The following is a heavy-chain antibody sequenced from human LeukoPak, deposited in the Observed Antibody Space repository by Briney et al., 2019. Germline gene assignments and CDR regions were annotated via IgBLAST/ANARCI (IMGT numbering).Heavy chain of an antibody. J-gene: IGHJ3*02. CDR3: ARGGVINANAFDT. Sequence: SETLSLTCTVSGGSMSNYIWSWIRRPPGRGLEWLGFAYDSGSPKYNPSLMGRVTISLDTSKSQFSLKLSSVTTADSAVYYCARGGVINANAFDTWGQGTRVTVSS. CDR1: GGSMSNYI. CDR2: AYDSGSP. D-gene: IGHD2-21*01. V-gene: IGHV4-59*01.